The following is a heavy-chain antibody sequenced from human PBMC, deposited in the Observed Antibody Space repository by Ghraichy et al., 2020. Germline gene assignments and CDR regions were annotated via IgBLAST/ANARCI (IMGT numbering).Heavy chain of an antibody. D-gene: IGHD1-26*01. Sequence: SQTLSLTCAVSGGSISSGGYSWSWIRQPPGKGLEWIGYIYYSGRTYYNPSLKSRVTISVDTSKNQFSLKLSSVTAAGTAVYYCARGGGSYPFDPWGQGTLVTVSS. J-gene: IGHJ5*02. CDR2: IYYSGRT. CDR1: GGSISSGGYS. V-gene: IGHV4-30-4*07. CDR3: ARGGGSYPFDP.